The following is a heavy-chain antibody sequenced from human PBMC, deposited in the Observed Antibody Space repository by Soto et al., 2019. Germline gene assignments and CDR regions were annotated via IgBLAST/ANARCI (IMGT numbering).Heavy chain of an antibody. V-gene: IGHV4-59*01. Sequence: SVTLSLTSTFFGGAISSYYWSWLRQPPRKGLEWIGYIYYSGITNYNSSLKSRVTISVETSKNQFSLKLSSVTAADTAVYFCSRNIAAMPPHHGFGIWGQGTMVTGSS. CDR1: GGAISSYY. CDR2: IYYSGIT. CDR3: SRNIAAMPPHHGFGI. J-gene: IGHJ3*02. D-gene: IGHD6-13*01.